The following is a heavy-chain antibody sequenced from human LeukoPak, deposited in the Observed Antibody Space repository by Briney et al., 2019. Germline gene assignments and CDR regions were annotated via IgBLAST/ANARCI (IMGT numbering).Heavy chain of an antibody. CDR2: IFTSGTLETSGST. CDR3: ARGVLKTLIVS. V-gene: IGHV4-4*07. Sequence: SETLSLTCTVSGGSISSYYWSWIRQPAGKGLEWIGRIFTSGTLETSGSTNYNPSLKSRVTMSVDTSKYQFSLKLSSVTAADTAVYYCARGVLKTLIVSWGQGTLVTVSS. CDR1: GGSISSYY. J-gene: IGHJ4*02. D-gene: IGHD3-22*01.